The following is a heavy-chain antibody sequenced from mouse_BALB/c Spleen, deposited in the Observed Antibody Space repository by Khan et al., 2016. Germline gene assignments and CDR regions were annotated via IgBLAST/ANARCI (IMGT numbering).Heavy chain of an antibody. Sequence: QIQLVQSGPDLKKPGETVKISCKASGYTFTNYGMNWVKQAPGKGLKWMGWINTNTGEPTYAEEFKGRFAFSLETSATTAYLQINNLKNEDTARYCCAEDYYGSIWFAYWGQGTLVTVSA. V-gene: IGHV9-3*02. CDR3: AEDYYGSIWFAY. J-gene: IGHJ3*01. D-gene: IGHD1-1*01. CDR1: GYTFTNYG. CDR2: INTNTGEP.